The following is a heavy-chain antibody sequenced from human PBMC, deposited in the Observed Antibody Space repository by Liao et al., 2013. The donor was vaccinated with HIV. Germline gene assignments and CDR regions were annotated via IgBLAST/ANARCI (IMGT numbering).Heavy chain of an antibody. CDR2: VFYSGSP. V-gene: IGHV4-30-4*08. D-gene: IGHD1-14*01. CDR1: GGSISSGDHY. J-gene: IGHJ3*02. Sequence: QVQLQESGPGLVKPSQTLSLTCAVSGGSISSGDHYWSWIRQSPGKGLEWVGFVFYSGSPYYNPSLKSRVTMSVDTSKNQFSLKLSSVTAADTAVYYCARVNRRIFDIWGQGTMVTVSS. CDR3: ARVNRRIFDI.